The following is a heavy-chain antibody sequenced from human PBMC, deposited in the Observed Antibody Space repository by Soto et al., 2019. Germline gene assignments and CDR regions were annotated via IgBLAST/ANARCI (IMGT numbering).Heavy chain of an antibody. Sequence: QVQLVQSGTEVKTPGASVKVSCKASGYTFTSHDINWVRQATGQGLEWMGWLNPYNGKTAYAQTFQGRVTMTWNATKGIVYLELSRLRSEDTAMYYCARVSSMAALRSVDSLGQGTLVSVSS. D-gene: IGHD6-6*01. J-gene: IGHJ4*02. CDR3: ARVSSMAALRSVDS. V-gene: IGHV1-8*01. CDR1: GYTFTSHD. CDR2: LNPYNGKT.